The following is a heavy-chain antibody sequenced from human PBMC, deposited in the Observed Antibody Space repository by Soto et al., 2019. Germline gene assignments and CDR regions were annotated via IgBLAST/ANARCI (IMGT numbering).Heavy chain of an antibody. Sequence: KQSQTLSLTCTVSGGSVSSGSYYWSWIRQPPGKGLEWIGYIYYSGSTNYNPSLKSRVTISVDTSKNQFSLKLSSVTAADTAVYYCARDPGIAAAGFDYWGQGTLVTVSS. D-gene: IGHD6-13*01. V-gene: IGHV4-61*01. J-gene: IGHJ4*02. CDR1: GGSVSSGSYY. CDR2: IYYSGST. CDR3: ARDPGIAAAGFDY.